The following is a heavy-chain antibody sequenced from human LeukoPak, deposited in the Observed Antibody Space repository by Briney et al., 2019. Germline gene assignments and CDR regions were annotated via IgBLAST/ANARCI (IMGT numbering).Heavy chain of an antibody. CDR1: GFTVSSNYA. Sequence: PGGSLRLSCAVSGFTVSSNYAMSWVRQAPGKGLEWVSGISGSDGTTYYADSVKGRFTISRDNSKNTLYLQMNGLRAEDTAVYYCAKDSAKKYDDYWGQGTLVTVSS. CDR2: ISGSDGTT. D-gene: IGHD2/OR15-2a*01. V-gene: IGHV3-23*01. CDR3: AKDSAKKYDDY. J-gene: IGHJ4*02.